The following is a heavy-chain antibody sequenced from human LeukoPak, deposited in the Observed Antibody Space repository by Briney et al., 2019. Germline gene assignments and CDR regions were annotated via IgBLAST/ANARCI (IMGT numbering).Heavy chain of an antibody. V-gene: IGHV3-33*01. CDR1: GFTFSSYG. CDR2: IWYDGSNK. D-gene: IGHD3-22*01. CDR3: ARAGYYDSSGSTRAFDI. J-gene: IGHJ3*02. Sequence: GGSLRLSCAASGFTFSSYGMHWVRQAPGKGLEWVAVIWYDGSNKYYADSVKGRFTISRDNSKNTLYLQMNSLGAEDTAVYYCARAGYYDSSGSTRAFDIWGQGTMVTVSS.